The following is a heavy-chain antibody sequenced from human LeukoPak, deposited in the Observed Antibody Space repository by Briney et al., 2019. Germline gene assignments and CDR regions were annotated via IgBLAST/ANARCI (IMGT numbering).Heavy chain of an antibody. CDR3: ATAGTYRFDY. CDR1: GFIFSSTW. CDR2: INSDGSTI. V-gene: IGHV3-74*01. Sequence: GGSLRLSCAGSGFIFSSTWMHWVRQAPGEGLVWVSRINSDGSTINYADSVKGRLTISRDNAKNTLYLQMNSLRVEDTALYFCATAGTYRFDYWGQGTLVTVSS. J-gene: IGHJ4*02.